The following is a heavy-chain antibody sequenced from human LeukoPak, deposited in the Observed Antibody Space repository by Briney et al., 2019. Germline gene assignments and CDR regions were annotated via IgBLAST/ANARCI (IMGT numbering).Heavy chain of an antibody. V-gene: IGHV4-59*01. J-gene: IGHJ3*02. CDR3: ARGGLENGYHSNDGFDI. CDR2: IYYSGST. CDR1: GGSISGYY. Sequence: SETLSLTCTGSGGSISGYYWSWIRQPPGKGLEWIGYIYYSGSTKYNPSLKSRGTMSVDTSRNQFSLKLSSVTAADTAVYYCARGGLENGYHSNDGFDIWGQGTMVTVSS. D-gene: IGHD3-22*01.